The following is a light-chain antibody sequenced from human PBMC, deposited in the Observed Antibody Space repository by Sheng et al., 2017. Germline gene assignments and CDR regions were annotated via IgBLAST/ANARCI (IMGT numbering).Light chain of an antibody. CDR1: QRISTW. CDR3: QQYNSFALT. Sequence: DIQMTQSPASLSASVGDRVTITCRASQRISTWLAWYQQKPGKAPKVLIYKASSLESGVPSRFSGSGSGTEFTLTISSLQPDDFATYYCQQYNSFALTFGGGTKVEIK. J-gene: IGKJ4*01. CDR2: KAS. V-gene: IGKV1-5*03.